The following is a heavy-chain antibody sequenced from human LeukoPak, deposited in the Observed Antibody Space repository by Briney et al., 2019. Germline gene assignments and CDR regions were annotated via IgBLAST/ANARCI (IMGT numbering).Heavy chain of an antibody. CDR1: GFTFGGYA. CDR3: SRDRVEMATTRYFDL. V-gene: IGHV3-49*03. CDR2: IRSRAYGGTT. D-gene: IGHD5-24*01. Sequence: PGRSLRLSCIGSGFTFGGYAMSWLRQAPGKGLEWVAFIRSRAYGGTTEYAPSVKGRFTISRDDSKGNVYLQMTSLQIEDTAVYYCSRDRVEMATTRYFDLWGRGTLVTVSS. J-gene: IGHJ2*01.